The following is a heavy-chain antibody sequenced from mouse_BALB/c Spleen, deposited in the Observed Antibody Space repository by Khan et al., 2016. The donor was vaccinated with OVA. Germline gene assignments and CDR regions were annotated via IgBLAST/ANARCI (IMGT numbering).Heavy chain of an antibody. D-gene: IGHD2-14*01. CDR3: ASYRYDYFDY. Sequence: QVQLQQSGAELARPGASVKLSCKASGYTFTTYWMQWVKQRPGQGLEWIGTIYPGDGDTRYTQNFKDKATLTADKSSSTAYMQLSSLASDVSAVYYCASYRYDYFDYWGQGSTRTVSS. CDR2: IYPGDGDT. CDR1: GYTFTTYW. J-gene: IGHJ2*01. V-gene: IGHV1-87*01.